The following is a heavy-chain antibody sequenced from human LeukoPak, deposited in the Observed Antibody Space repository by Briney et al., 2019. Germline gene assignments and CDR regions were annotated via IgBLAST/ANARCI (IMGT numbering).Heavy chain of an antibody. V-gene: IGHV1-46*01. D-gene: IGHD2-2*01. J-gene: IGHJ5*02. CDR1: GYTFTSYY. CDR2: INPSGGST. Sequence: ASVKVSCKASGYTFTSYYMHWVRQAPGQGLEWMGIINPSGGSTSYAQKFQGRVTMTRDTSTSTVYMELSSLRSEDTAVYYCAREAGPAYCSTTSCLNWFDPWGQGTLVTVSS. CDR3: AREAGPAYCSTTSCLNWFDP.